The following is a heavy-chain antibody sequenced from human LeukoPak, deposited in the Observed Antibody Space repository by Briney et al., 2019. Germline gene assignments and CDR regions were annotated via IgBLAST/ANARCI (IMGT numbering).Heavy chain of an antibody. J-gene: IGHJ5*02. D-gene: IGHD6-13*01. Sequence: GGSLRLSCAASGFTFSSYSMNWVRQAPGRGLEWVSVIYSGGSTYYADSVKGRFTISRDNSKNTLYLQMNSLRAEDTAVYYCARLYSSQRLWTNLYWFDPWGQGTLVTVSS. V-gene: IGHV3-66*04. CDR3: ARLYSSQRLWTNLYWFDP. CDR1: GFTFSSYS. CDR2: IYSGGST.